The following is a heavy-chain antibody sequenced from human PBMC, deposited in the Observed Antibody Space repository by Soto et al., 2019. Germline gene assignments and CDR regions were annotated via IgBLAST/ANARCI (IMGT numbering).Heavy chain of an antibody. J-gene: IGHJ3*02. CDR3: ARILAPTVTSPYAFDI. V-gene: IGHV2-26*01. CDR2: IFSNDEK. Sequence: QVTLKESGPVLVKPTETLTLTCTVSGFSLSNARMGVSWIRQPPGKALEWLAHIFSNDEKSYSTSLKSRLTIPKDTSISPVVLTMTNMDPVDTATYYCARILAPTVTSPYAFDIWGQGTMVTVSS. CDR1: GFSLSNARMG. D-gene: IGHD4-17*01.